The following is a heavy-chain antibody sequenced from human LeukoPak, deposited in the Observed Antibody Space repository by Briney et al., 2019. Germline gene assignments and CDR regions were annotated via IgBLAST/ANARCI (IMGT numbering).Heavy chain of an antibody. D-gene: IGHD2/OR15-2a*01. CDR1: GFTFSNAW. Sequence: GGSLRLSCAASGFTFSNAWMSWVRQALGKGLEWVGRINTDGSGTYYADSLKGRFTISRDNAKNSLYLQMNSLRAEDTAVYYCARGPTRANSTDYWGQGALVAVSS. V-gene: IGHV3-74*01. J-gene: IGHJ4*02. CDR2: INTDGSGT. CDR3: ARGPTRANSTDY.